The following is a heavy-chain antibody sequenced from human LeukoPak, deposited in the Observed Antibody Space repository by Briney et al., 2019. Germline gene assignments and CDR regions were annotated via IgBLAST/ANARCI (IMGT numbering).Heavy chain of an antibody. CDR3: AVVAATLDFDY. V-gene: IGHV1-46*01. J-gene: IGHJ4*02. D-gene: IGHD2-15*01. CDR1: GYTFTSYY. Sequence: GASVKVSCKASGYTFTSYYMHWVRQAPGQGLEWMGIINPSGGSTSYAQKFQGRVTTTRDTSTSTVYMELSSLRSEDTAVYYCAVVAATLDFDYWGQGTLVTVSS. CDR2: INPSGGST.